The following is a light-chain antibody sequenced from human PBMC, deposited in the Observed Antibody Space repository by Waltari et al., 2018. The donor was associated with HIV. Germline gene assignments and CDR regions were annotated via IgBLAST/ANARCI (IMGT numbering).Light chain of an antibody. V-gene: IGLV2-23*01. Sequence: TISCTGTSSDVGSYNLVSWYQQYPGKAPKLMIYEGSKRPSGVSNRFSGSKTGNTASLTITGLQAEDEADYYCCSYAGSSTFWVFGGGTKLTVL. CDR3: CSYAGSSTFWV. J-gene: IGLJ3*02. CDR1: SSDVGSYNL. CDR2: EGS.